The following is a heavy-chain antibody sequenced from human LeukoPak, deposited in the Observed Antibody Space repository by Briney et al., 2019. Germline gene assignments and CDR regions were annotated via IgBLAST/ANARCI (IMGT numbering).Heavy chain of an antibody. CDR3: ARERGEYDSSGYLPFDP. Sequence: ASVKVSCKAAGGTFSSYAISGVRQPPGQGGEWMGGIIPIFGTADYEQKFQGRVTITTDESTSTAYNELSGLRPEDTAVYYCARERGEYDSSGYLPFDPWGQGTLVTVSS. CDR1: GGTFSSYA. CDR2: IIPIFGTA. J-gene: IGHJ5*02. V-gene: IGHV1-69*05. D-gene: IGHD3-22*01.